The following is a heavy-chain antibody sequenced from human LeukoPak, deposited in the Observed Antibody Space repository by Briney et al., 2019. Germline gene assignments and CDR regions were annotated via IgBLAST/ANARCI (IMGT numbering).Heavy chain of an antibody. CDR1: GGSISSYY. V-gene: IGHV4-59*06. J-gene: IGHJ4*02. CDR2: IYYSGST. CDR3: ARVGYSSSWVDH. D-gene: IGHD6-13*01. Sequence: SETLSLTCTVSGGSISSYYWSWIRQRPGEGLEWIGYIYYSGSTYYSPSLKSRVTISLDTSKNQLFLKLSSVTAADTAVYYCARVGYSSSWVDHWGQGTLVTVSS.